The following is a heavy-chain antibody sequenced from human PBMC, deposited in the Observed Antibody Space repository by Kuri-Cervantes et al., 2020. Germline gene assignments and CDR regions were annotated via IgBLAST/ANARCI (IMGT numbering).Heavy chain of an antibody. CDR3: ASAYRGGYSSGWFLGDY. CDR1: GYSFTGYY. J-gene: IGHJ4*02. D-gene: IGHD6-19*01. CDR2: INPNTGGT. Sequence: ASVKVSCKGSGYSFTGYYIYWVRQAPGQGLEWMGWINPNTGGTRYAQRFQGRVTMTRDTSINTAYTQLSSLTSDDTAVYYCASAYRGGYSSGWFLGDYWGQGTLVTVSS. V-gene: IGHV1-2*02.